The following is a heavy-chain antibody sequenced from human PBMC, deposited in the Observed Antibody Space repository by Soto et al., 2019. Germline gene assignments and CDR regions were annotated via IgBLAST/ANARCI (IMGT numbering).Heavy chain of an antibody. CDR2: ISSGVSYI. D-gene: IGHD5-12*01. CDR1: GFTFSSYS. Sequence: GGSLRLSCAASGFTFSSYSMDWVRQAPGNGLEWVSSISSGVSYIYDADAVKGRFSISGDKAKNSVYLQMNSRRAEYTAVYYCASVLYSVYDYITNWGQGTLVTVSS. V-gene: IGHV3-21*01. J-gene: IGHJ4*02. CDR3: ASVLYSVYDYITN.